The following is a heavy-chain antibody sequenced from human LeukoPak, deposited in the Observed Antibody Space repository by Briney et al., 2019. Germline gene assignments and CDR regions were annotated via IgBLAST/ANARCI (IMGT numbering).Heavy chain of an antibody. D-gene: IGHD3-22*01. CDR3: ARDSYYYDSSGYHSLDY. CDR2: IYYSGST. J-gene: IGHJ4*02. Sequence: PSETLSLTCTVSGGSISSSSYYWGWIRQPPGKGLEWIGSIYYSGSTNYNSSLKSRVTMSVDTSKNQFSLKLSSVTAADTAVYYCARDSYYYDSSGYHSLDYWGQGTLVTVSS. CDR1: GGSISSSSYY. V-gene: IGHV4-39*07.